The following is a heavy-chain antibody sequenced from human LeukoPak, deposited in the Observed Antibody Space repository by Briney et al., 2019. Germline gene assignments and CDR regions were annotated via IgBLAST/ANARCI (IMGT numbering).Heavy chain of an antibody. CDR3: ARGRYYYDSSGYWIRDDY. J-gene: IGHJ4*02. CDR2: INHGGST. V-gene: IGHV4-34*01. CDR1: GGSFSGYY. D-gene: IGHD3-22*01. Sequence: PSETLSLTCAVYGGSFSGYYWSWIRQPPGKGLEWIGEINHGGSTNYNPSLKSRVTISVDTSKNQFSLKLSSVTPADTAVYYCARGRYYYDSSGYWIRDDYWGQGTLVTVSS.